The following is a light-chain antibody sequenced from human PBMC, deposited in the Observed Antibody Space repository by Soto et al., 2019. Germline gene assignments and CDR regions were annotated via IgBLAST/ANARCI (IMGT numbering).Light chain of an antibody. CDR2: GXS. V-gene: IGKV3-20*01. CDR3: QQYGSSPRT. J-gene: IGKJ1*01. CDR1: QRCCCDY. Sequence: EIVLTQSPGTLSLSPGEIATVTXRASQRCCCDYLAWYQHKPGXAPRXXXDGXSTMATGIPDRLTGSGSGTDFTLTISRLEPEDFAVYYCQQYGSSPRTFGQGTKVDIK.